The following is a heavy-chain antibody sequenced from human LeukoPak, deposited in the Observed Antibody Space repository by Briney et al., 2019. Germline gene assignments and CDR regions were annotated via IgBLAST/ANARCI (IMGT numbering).Heavy chain of an antibody. CDR3: AKDKDYFTSGTFDH. CDR2: ISGSALRT. Sequence: GGSLRLSCAASGFPFSSFAMTWVRQAPGKGLEWISTISGSALRTYCADSVRGRFTISRDNSTDTLSLQMNSLRAEDTAVYFCAKDKDYFTSGTFDHWGQGILVTVSS. D-gene: IGHD3-10*01. J-gene: IGHJ4*02. V-gene: IGHV3-23*01. CDR1: GFPFSSFA.